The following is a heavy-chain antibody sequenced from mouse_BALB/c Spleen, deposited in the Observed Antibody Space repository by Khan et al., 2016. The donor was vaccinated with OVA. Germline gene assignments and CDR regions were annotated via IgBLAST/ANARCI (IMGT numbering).Heavy chain of an antibody. Sequence: EVQLVESGPGLVKPSQSLSLTCTVTGNSITSGYAWNWIRQFPGNKLEWMGYISYSGDTSYIPSLKSRISITRDTSKNQFFLQLNSVTTEDTATYYCARGNYYGYYFDDWGQGTTLTVSS. CDR3: ARGNYYGYYFDD. CDR2: ISYSGDT. V-gene: IGHV3-2*02. D-gene: IGHD1-1*01. CDR1: GNSITSGYA. J-gene: IGHJ2*01.